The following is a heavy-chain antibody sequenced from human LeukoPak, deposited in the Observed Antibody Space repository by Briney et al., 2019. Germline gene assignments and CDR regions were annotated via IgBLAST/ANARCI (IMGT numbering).Heavy chain of an antibody. D-gene: IGHD3-10*01. Sequence: SETLSLTCTVSGGSISSSSYYWGWIRQPPGKGLEWIGSIYYSGSTYYNPPLKSRVAISVDTSKNQFSLKLSSVTAADTAVYYCARGVITMVRGVTTQYNWFDPWGQGTLVTVSS. CDR1: GGSISSSSYY. CDR2: IYYSGST. CDR3: ARGVITMVRGVTTQYNWFDP. V-gene: IGHV4-39*07. J-gene: IGHJ5*02.